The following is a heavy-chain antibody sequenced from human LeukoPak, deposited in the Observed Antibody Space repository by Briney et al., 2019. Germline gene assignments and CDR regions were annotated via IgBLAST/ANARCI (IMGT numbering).Heavy chain of an antibody. J-gene: IGHJ4*02. CDR3: ARSGGLQKFDY. D-gene: IGHD4-11*01. Sequence: GGSLRLSCAASGFTFSNYAMHWVRQAPGKGLEWVAVISYDGSNKCYADSVKGRFTISRDTSKNTLYLQMNSLRAEDTAIYYCARSGGLQKFDYWGQGTLVTVSS. V-gene: IGHV3-30-3*01. CDR2: ISYDGSNK. CDR1: GFTFSNYA.